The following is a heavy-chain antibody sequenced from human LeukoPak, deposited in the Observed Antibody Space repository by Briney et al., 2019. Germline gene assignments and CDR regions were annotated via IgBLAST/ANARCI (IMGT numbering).Heavy chain of an antibody. D-gene: IGHD1/OR15-1a*01. J-gene: IGHJ4*02. V-gene: IGHV3-48*04. CDR2: VSSGSNTI. Sequence: GGSLRLSCEGSGFTFSSYSMNWVRQASGQGLQWLAYVSSGSNTIYYADSVKGRFTISRENTKNSVYLQVNSLRAEDTAIYYCAKGRTNDYWGQGTLVTVSS. CDR3: AKGRTNDY. CDR1: GFTFSSYS.